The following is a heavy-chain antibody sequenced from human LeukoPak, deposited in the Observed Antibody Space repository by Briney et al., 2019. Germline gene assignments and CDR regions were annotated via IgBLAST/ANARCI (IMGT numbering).Heavy chain of an antibody. J-gene: IGHJ4*02. CDR2: ISAYNGNT. Sequence: GASVKVSCKASGYTFTSYGISWVRQAPGQGLEWMGWISAYNGNTNYAQKLQGRVTMTTDTSTSTAYMELRSLRSDDTAVYYCARDLRDYGDYPYYFDYWGQGTLVTVSS. CDR3: ARDLRDYGDYPYYFDY. D-gene: IGHD4-17*01. CDR1: GYTFTSYG. V-gene: IGHV1-18*01.